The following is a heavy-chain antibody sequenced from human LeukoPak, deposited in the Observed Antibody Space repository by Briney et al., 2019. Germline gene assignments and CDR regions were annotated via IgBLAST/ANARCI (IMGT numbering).Heavy chain of an antibody. CDR2: FSRSGPDT. CDR3: APLTGDYGY. Sequence: GGSLRLSCAASGFTFGSSAMSWVRQAPGKGPEWVSTFSRSGPDTYYADSVKGRFTIFRDNSKNTLYLQMNSLRAEDTAVYYCAPLTGDYGYWGQGTLVTVSS. J-gene: IGHJ4*02. D-gene: IGHD4-17*01. V-gene: IGHV3-23*01. CDR1: GFTFGSSA.